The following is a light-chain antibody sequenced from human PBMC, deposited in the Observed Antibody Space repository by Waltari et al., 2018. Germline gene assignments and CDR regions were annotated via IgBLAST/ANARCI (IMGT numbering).Light chain of an antibody. CDR2: HAS. J-gene: IGKJ1*01. V-gene: IGKV3-20*01. CDR1: QSVSTY. CDR3: QHYLRLPAT. Sequence: EIVLTQYPATLSLSPGERATLSCRASQSVSTYLAWYQQKPGQAPRLPIYHASTRDTGIPDRFSGSGSGTDFSLTISRLEPEDFAVYHCQHYLRLPATFGQGTKVEIK.